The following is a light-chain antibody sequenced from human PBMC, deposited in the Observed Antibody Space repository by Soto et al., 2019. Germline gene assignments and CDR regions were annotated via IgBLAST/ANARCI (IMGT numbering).Light chain of an antibody. V-gene: IGKV3-20*01. CDR3: HQYDNAPFT. CDR2: GAS. Sequence: EIVLTQSPGTLSLSPGERATLPCRASQSLSSNYLAWYQQRPGQSPRLLVYGASSRATGIPDRFSGSGFGTDFALTISRLEPEDSAVYYCHQYDNAPFTFGPGTRVGIK. J-gene: IGKJ3*01. CDR1: QSLSSNY.